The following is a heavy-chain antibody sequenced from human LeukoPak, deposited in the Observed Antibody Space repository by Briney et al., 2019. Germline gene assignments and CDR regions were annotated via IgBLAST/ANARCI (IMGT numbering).Heavy chain of an antibody. CDR3: ARGDCSSTSCYPYYYYYYGMDV. CDR2: IIPTLGIA. CDR1: GGTFSSYA. J-gene: IGHJ6*02. Sequence: SVKVSCKASGGTFSSYAISWVRQAPGQGLEWMGRIIPTLGIANYAQKFQGRVTITADKSTSTAYMELSSLRSEDTAVYYCARGDCSSTSCYPYYYYYYGMDVWGQGTTVTVSS. V-gene: IGHV1-69*04. D-gene: IGHD2-2*01.